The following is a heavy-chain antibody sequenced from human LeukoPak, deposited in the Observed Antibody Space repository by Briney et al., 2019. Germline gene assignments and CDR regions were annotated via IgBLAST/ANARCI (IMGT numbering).Heavy chain of an antibody. D-gene: IGHD2-15*01. CDR1: GYTFTSYY. CDR2: IIPIFGTA. CDR3: ARGRYCSGGSCYRDLDY. J-gene: IGHJ4*02. V-gene: IGHV1-69*13. Sequence: SVKVSCKASGYTFTSYYMHWVRQAPGQGLEWMGGIIPIFGTANYAQKFQGRVTITADESTSTAYMELSSLRSEDTAVYYCARGRYCSGGSCYRDLDYWGQGTLVTVSS.